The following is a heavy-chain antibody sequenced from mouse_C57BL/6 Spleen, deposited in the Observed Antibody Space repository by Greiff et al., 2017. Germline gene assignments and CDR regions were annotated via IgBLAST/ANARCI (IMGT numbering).Heavy chain of an antibody. CDR3: ARYPYYDYDGGYYAMDY. J-gene: IGHJ4*01. CDR2: INPYNGDT. CDR1: GYSFTGYF. V-gene: IGHV1-20*01. D-gene: IGHD2-4*01. Sequence: VQLQQSGPELVKPGDSVKISCKASGYSFTGYFMNWVMQSHGKSLEWIGRINPYNGDTFYNQKFKGKATLTVDKSSSTAHMELRSLTSEDSAVYYCARYPYYDYDGGYYAMDYWGQGTSVTVSS.